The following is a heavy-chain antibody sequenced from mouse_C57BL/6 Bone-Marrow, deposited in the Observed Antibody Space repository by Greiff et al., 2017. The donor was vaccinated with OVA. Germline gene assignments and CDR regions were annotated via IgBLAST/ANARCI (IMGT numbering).Heavy chain of an antibody. J-gene: IGHJ4*01. CDR1: GYTFTSYW. CDR3: ARSLYYYAMDY. CDR2: IHPNSGST. Sequence: QVQLQQPGAELVKPGASVKLSCKASGYTFTSYWMHWVKQRPGQGLEWIGMIHPNSGSTNYNEKFKGKATLTVDKSSSTAYMQLSSLTSEDSAVYFCARSLYYYAMDYWGQGTSVTVSS. V-gene: IGHV1-64*01.